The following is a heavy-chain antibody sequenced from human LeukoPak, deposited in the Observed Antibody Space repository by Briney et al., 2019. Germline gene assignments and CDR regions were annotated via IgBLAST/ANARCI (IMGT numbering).Heavy chain of an antibody. J-gene: IGHJ4*02. CDR3: ARLENWNQQLY. Sequence: ASVKVSCKASGYTFTTYAISWVRQAPGQGLEWMGWISTYNGNTNYAQKLQGRVTMTTDTSTATAYMELKSLRSDDTAVYYCARLENWNQQLYWSQGTLVTVSS. V-gene: IGHV1-18*01. CDR2: ISTYNGNT. D-gene: IGHD1-1*01. CDR1: GYTFTTYA.